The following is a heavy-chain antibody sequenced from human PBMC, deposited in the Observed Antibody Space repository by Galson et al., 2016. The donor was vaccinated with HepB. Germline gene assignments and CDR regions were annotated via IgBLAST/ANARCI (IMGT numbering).Heavy chain of an antibody. J-gene: IGHJ3*02. CDR2: IWYDGSNQ. Sequence: SLRLSCAASGFPFSTYGMHWVRQAPGKGLEWVAVIWYDGSNQYYADSVKGRFTISRDISKNTLYLQMNSLRAEDTALYYCARDAFPDDACDIWGQGTMATVSS. CDR1: GFPFSTYG. V-gene: IGHV3-33*01. CDR3: ARDAFPDDACDI. D-gene: IGHD3-16*01.